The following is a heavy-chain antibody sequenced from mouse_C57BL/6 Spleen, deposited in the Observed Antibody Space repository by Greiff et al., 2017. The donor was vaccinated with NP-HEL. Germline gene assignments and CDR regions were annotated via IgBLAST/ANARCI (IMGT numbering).Heavy chain of an antibody. CDR3: ARSGGIPLYWYFDV. Sequence: QVQLQQPGAELVRPGTSVKLSCKASGYTFTSYWMHWVKQRPGQGLEWIGVIDPSDSYTNYNQKFKGKATLTVDTSSSTAYMQLSSLTSEDSAVYYCARSGGIPLYWYFDVWGTGTTVTVSS. CDR1: GYTFTSYW. J-gene: IGHJ1*03. V-gene: IGHV1-59*01. D-gene: IGHD2-14*01. CDR2: IDPSDSYT.